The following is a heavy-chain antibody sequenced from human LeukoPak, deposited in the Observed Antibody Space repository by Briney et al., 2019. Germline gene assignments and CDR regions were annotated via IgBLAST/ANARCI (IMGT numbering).Heavy chain of an antibody. V-gene: IGHV3-74*01. D-gene: IGHD6-6*01. Sequence: GGSLRLSCAASGFTFSSYWMHWVRQAPGKGLVWVSRINSDGSSTSYADSVKGRFTISRDNAKNLLYLQMNNLRAEDTAVYHCAREYSSSSGRAFDIWGQGTMVTVSS. J-gene: IGHJ3*02. CDR2: INSDGSST. CDR3: AREYSSSSGRAFDI. CDR1: GFTFSSYW.